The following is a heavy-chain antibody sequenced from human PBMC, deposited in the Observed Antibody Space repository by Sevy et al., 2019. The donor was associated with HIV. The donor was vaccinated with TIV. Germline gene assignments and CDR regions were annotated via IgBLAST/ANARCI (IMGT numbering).Heavy chain of an antibody. D-gene: IGHD6-19*01. CDR2: INPSSGGT. J-gene: IGHJ5*02. Sequence: ASVKVSCKASGYTFTGYYIHWLRQAPGQGLEWIGRINPSSGGTKYTQKFQGRVTVTTDMSVSTAYMELIGLRSDDTAMYYCAGQTSGWYDWFDPWGQGTLVTVSS. CDR3: AGQTSGWYDWFDP. V-gene: IGHV1-2*06. CDR1: GYTFTGYY.